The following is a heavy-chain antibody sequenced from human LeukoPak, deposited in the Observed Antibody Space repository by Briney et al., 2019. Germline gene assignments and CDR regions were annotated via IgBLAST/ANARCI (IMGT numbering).Heavy chain of an antibody. Sequence: ASVKVSCKASGYTFTSYGISWVRQAPGQGLEWMGWISTYNGNTNYAQKLQGRVTMTTDTSTSTAYMELRSLRSDDTAVHYCARDRPGGVVGATTSCFDYWGQGTLVTVSS. CDR2: ISTYNGNT. D-gene: IGHD1-26*01. CDR3: ARDRPGGVVGATTSCFDY. V-gene: IGHV1-18*01. J-gene: IGHJ4*02. CDR1: GYTFTSYG.